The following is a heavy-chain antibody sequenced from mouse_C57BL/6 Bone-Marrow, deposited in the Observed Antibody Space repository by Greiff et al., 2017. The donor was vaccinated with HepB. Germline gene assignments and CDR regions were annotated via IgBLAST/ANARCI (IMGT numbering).Heavy chain of an antibody. CDR1: GYSITSDY. Sequence: EVQLQQSGPGLAKPSQTLSLTCSVTGYSITSDYWNWIRKFPGNKLEYMGYISNSCSNYYNPSLNSRISITRDKSKNQYYLQLNSVTTEEPATYYCARYDYDGYWYFDVWGTGTTVTVSS. CDR3: ARYDYDGYWYFDV. CDR2: ISNSCSN. V-gene: IGHV3-8*01. D-gene: IGHD2-4*01. J-gene: IGHJ1*03.